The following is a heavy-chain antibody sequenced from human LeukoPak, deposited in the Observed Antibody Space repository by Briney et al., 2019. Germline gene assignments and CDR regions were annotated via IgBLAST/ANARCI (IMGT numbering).Heavy chain of an antibody. CDR3: ARGPAFDI. Sequence: SETLSLTCAVYGGSFSGYYWSWIRQPPGKGLEWIGEISHSGSTNYNPSLKSRVTISVDTSKNQFSLKLSSVTAADTAVYYCARGPAFDIWGQGTMVTVSS. J-gene: IGHJ3*02. CDR2: ISHSGST. CDR1: GGSFSGYY. V-gene: IGHV4-34*01.